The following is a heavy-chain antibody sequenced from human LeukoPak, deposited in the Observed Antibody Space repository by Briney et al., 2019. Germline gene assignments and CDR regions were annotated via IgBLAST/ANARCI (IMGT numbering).Heavy chain of an antibody. Sequence: GGSLRLSCAASGFTFSSYAMSGVRQAPGKGLEWVSAISGSGGSTYYADSVKGRFTISRDNSKNTLYLQMNSLRAEDTAVYYCAKALQTIVATTVSHWGQGTMVTVSS. CDR3: AKALQTIVATTVSH. J-gene: IGHJ3*01. CDR1: GFTFSSYA. D-gene: IGHD5-12*01. V-gene: IGHV3-23*01. CDR2: ISGSGGST.